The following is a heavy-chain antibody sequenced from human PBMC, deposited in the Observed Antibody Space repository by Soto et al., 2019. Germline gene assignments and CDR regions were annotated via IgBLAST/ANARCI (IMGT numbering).Heavy chain of an antibody. J-gene: IGHJ4*02. D-gene: IGHD3-10*01. CDR3: ARSSLGAFDY. CDR2: IKQDGSEK. CDR1: GFTFSSHW. Sequence: GGSLRLSCAASGFTFSSHWMSWVRQAPGKGLEWVANIKQDGSEKYYVDSVKGRFTISRDNAKNSLYLQMNSLRAEDTAVYYCARSSLGAFDYWGQGTLVTVS. V-gene: IGHV3-7*05.